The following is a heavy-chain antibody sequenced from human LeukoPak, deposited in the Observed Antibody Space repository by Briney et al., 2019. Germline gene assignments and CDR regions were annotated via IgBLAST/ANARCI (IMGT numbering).Heavy chain of an antibody. CDR1: GFTFSSYA. J-gene: IGHJ5*02. D-gene: IGHD3-22*01. CDR3: AKGITMIVQRPFDP. CDR2: ISGSGGST. V-gene: IGHV3-23*01. Sequence: QSGGSLRLSCAASGFTFSSYAMSWVRQAPGKGLEWVSAISGSGGSTYYADSVKGRFTISRDNSKNTLYLQMNSLRAEDTAVYYCAKGITMIVQRPFDPWGQGTLVTVSS.